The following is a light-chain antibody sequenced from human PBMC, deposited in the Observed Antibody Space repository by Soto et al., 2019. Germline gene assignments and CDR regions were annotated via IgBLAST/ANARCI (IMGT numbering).Light chain of an antibody. J-gene: IGLJ1*01. CDR2: DVS. V-gene: IGLV2-14*01. Sequence: QSALTQPASVSGSPGQSITISCTGTSSDVGGYNYVSWYQQHPGKAPKLMIYDVSNRPSGVSNRFSGSKSGNTASLTISGLQAEDEADYYRSSYTSSSTLPRVFGTGTKLTVL. CDR1: SSDVGGYNY. CDR3: SSYTSSSTLPRV.